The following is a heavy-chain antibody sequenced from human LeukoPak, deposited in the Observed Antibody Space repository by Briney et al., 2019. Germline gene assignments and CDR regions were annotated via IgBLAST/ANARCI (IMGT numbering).Heavy chain of an antibody. CDR1: GFTFSSYE. J-gene: IGHJ6*02. D-gene: IGHD6-13*01. CDR2: ISSSVSTI. CDR3: ARDRYRDSRSIDCGMDV. Sequence: GGSLRLSCVASGFTFSSYEMNWVRQAPGKGLEWVSYISSSVSTIYYADSVKGRFTISRDNAKNSLFLQMNSLRAEDTAVYYCARDRYRDSRSIDCGMDVWGQGTTVTVSS. V-gene: IGHV3-48*03.